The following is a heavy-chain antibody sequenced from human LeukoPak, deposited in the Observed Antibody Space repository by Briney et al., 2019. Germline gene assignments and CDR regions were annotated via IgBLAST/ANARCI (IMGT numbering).Heavy chain of an antibody. CDR2: IYYSGST. D-gene: IGHD6-13*01. CDR3: ARRRGVIAAAGTSAAFDI. V-gene: IGHV4-31*03. J-gene: IGHJ3*02. Sequence: PSQTLSLTCTVSGGSISSGGYYWSWIRQHPGKGLEWIGYIYYSGSTYYNPSFKSRVTISVDTSKNQFSLKLSSVTAADTAVYYCARRRGVIAAAGTSAAFDIWGQGTMVTVSS. CDR1: GGSISSGGYY.